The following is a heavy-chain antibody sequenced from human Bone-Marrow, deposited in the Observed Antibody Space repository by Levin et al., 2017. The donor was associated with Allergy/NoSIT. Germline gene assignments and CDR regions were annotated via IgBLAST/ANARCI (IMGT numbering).Heavy chain of an antibody. V-gene: IGHV4-39*07. CDR3: ARVPYSSSWYADYDAFDI. CDR2: IYYSGST. Sequence: PSETLSLTCTVSGGSISSSSYYWGWIRQPPGKGLEWIGSIYYSGSTYYNPSLKSRVTISVDTSKNQFSLKLSSVTAADTAVYYCARVPYSSSWYADYDAFDIWGQGTMVTVSS. J-gene: IGHJ3*02. D-gene: IGHD6-13*01. CDR1: GGSISSSSYY.